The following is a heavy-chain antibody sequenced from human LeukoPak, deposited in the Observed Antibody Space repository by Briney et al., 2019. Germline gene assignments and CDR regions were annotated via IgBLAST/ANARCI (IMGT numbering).Heavy chain of an antibody. CDR3: VRDRPMIAIMDAFDI. V-gene: IGHV3-64D*06. J-gene: IGHJ3*02. Sequence: PGGSLRLSCSASGFTFSSYVMHWVRQAPGKGLEYVSSISTNGASTYYADSVTGRFTIFRDNSKNTLYLQMNTVRSEDTAVYYCVRDRPMIAIMDAFDIWGQGTMVTVSS. D-gene: IGHD2-21*01. CDR2: ISTNGAST. CDR1: GFTFSSYV.